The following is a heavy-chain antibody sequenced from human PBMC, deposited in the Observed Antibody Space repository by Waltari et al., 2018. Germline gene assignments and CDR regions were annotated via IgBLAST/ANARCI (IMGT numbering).Heavy chain of an antibody. Sequence: QLQDSGPGLLKPSGTLSLSRAVFGDSVTNSYWWSWVRPSPQTGLEWIGQVHGSGRANYNPSFASRVTVSLDTSKNQFSLEVTSATAADTAVYFCARDRGRGLYLDTWGPGTLVTVSP. J-gene: IGHJ4*02. V-gene: IGHV4-4*02. D-gene: IGHD2-15*01. CDR1: GDSVTNSYW. CDR2: VHGSGRA. CDR3: ARDRGRGLYLDT.